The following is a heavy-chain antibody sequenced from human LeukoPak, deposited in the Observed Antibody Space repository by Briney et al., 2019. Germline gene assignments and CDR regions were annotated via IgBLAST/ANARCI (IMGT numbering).Heavy chain of an antibody. CDR2: IIPILGIA. CDR3: ASPDGGGSDYFDY. J-gene: IGHJ4*02. Sequence: ASVKVSCKASGGTFSSYAISWVRQAPGQGLEWMGRIIPILGIANYAQKFQGRVTITADKSTSTAYMELSSLRSEDTAVYYCASPDGGGSDYFDYWGQGTLVTVSS. CDR1: GGTFSSYA. D-gene: IGHD3-16*01. V-gene: IGHV1-69*04.